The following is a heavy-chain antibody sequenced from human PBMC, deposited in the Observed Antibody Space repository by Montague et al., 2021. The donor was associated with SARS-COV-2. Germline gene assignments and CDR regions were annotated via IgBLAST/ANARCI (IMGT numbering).Heavy chain of an antibody. V-gene: IGHV3-23*03. CDR2: IYSGGSST. D-gene: IGHD3-3*01. CDR1: GFTFSSYA. Sequence: SRRLSFAASGFTFSSYAMSWVRQAPGKGLEWVSVIYSGGSSTYYADSVKGRFTISRDNSKNTLYLQMNSLRAEDTAVYYCAKDPYYDFWSGYYFDYWGQGTLVTVSS. J-gene: IGHJ4*02. CDR3: AKDPYYDFWSGYYFDY.